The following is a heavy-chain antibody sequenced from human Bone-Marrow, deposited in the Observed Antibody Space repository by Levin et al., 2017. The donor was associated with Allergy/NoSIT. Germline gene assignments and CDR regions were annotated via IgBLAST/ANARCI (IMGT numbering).Heavy chain of an antibody. CDR2: MSGSGEYT. D-gene: IGHD7-27*01. CDR3: VKNWGTTPGTIEDVFDL. Sequence: PGGSLRLSCAASGLKFSDHYMTWIRQAPGKGLEWISYMSGSGEYTKYAASVRGRFTISRDDAKNSLYLQMNRLRADDSAVYYCVKNWGTTPGTIEDVFDLWGQGAMVIVSS. J-gene: IGHJ3*01. V-gene: IGHV3-11*03. CDR1: GLKFSDHY.